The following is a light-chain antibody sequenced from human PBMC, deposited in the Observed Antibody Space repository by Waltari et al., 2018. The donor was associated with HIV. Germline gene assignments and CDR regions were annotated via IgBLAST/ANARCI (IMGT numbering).Light chain of an antibody. CDR2: AAS. CDR3: QQYSTWPS. Sequence: EIVLPQSPATLSVSPGERATLSCRASQTIGTFLAGYQQTPGQPPRLLSYAASTRATGIPARFSGSGSGAEFTLTISSLQSDDFASYYCQQYSTWPSFGQGTKVEIK. J-gene: IGKJ1*01. CDR1: QTIGTF. V-gene: IGKV3-15*01.